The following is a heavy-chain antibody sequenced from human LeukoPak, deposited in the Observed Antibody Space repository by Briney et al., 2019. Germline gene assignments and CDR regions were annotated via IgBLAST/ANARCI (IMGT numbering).Heavy chain of an antibody. D-gene: IGHD6-19*01. V-gene: IGHV4-4*07. J-gene: IGHJ4*02. CDR2: IYTSGST. CDR1: GGSISSYY. Sequence: SETLSRTCTVSGGSISSYYWSWIRHPAGQGLDWIGRIYTSGSTNYNPSLKSRVTMSVDTSKNQFSLKLSSVTAADTAVYYCAGGYSSGWYGEINVGAFDYWGQGTLVTVSS. CDR3: AGGYSSGWYGEINVGAFDY.